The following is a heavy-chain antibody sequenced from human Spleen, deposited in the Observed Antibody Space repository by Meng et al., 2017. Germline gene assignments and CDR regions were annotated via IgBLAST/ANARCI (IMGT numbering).Heavy chain of an antibody. CDR2: IRSKAYGGTT. Sequence: QTLSLTCAASGFTFSNAWMIWVRQAPGKGLEWVGFIRSKAYGGTTEYAASVKGRFTISRDDSKSIAYLQMNSLKTEDTAVYYCTRERSSGWYYGYWGQGTLVTVSS. CDR1: GFTFSNAW. V-gene: IGHV3-49*04. D-gene: IGHD6-19*01. CDR3: TRERSSGWYYGY. J-gene: IGHJ4*02.